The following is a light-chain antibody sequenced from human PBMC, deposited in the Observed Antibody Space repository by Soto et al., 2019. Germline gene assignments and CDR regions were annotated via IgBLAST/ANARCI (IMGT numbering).Light chain of an antibody. V-gene: IGKV1-39*01. Sequence: SSLSASVGDRVTIRCRASQTVRTYLNWYQQKPGKAPILLIYAASSLPSAVPPRFTGAGSETDFTLTISSLQPEDFGTYYCQQTYSTPITFGQGTRLEIK. CDR1: QTVRTY. CDR2: AAS. CDR3: QQTYSTPIT. J-gene: IGKJ5*01.